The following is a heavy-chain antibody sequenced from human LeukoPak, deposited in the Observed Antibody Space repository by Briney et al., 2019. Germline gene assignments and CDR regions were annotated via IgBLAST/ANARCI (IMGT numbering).Heavy chain of an antibody. Sequence: GGSLRLSCVASGFTFSTYAMTWVRQAPGKGLEWVSAISGRGGSTYYADSVKGRFTISRDNSKNTMYLQMNSLRAEDTAVYYCAKDVTVVTPRDLFDYWGQGTLVTVSS. CDR2: ISGRGGST. CDR1: GFTFSTYA. D-gene: IGHD4-23*01. CDR3: AKDVTVVTPRDLFDY. J-gene: IGHJ4*02. V-gene: IGHV3-23*01.